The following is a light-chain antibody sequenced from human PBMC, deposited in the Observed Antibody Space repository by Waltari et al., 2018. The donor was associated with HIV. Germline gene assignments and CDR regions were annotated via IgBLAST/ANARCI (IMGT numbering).Light chain of an antibody. CDR2: AAS. CDR3: LQTYSTPPT. CDR1: QSIGSF. Sequence: DTQMTQSPSSLSASVGARVTITCRASQSIGSFLNWYHHRPGRGPKLLISAASSLQSGVPSRFSGSVSGTDFTLIISNLQPEDLGAYYCLQTYSTPPTFGQGTKLEIK. V-gene: IGKV1-39*01. J-gene: IGKJ2*01.